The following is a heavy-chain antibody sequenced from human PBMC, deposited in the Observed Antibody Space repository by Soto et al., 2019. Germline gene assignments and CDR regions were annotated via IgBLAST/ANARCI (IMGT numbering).Heavy chain of an antibody. J-gene: IGHJ5*01. Sequence: SETLSLTCTVSGGSISSGGYYWSWIRQHPGKGLEWIGYIYYSGSTYYNPSLKSRVTISVDTSKNQFSLKLSSVTAADTAVYYCARSVTNWFDPWGQGTLVTVSS. CDR1: GGSISSGGYY. CDR3: ARSVTNWFDP. CDR2: IYYSGST. V-gene: IGHV4-31*03. D-gene: IGHD4-17*01.